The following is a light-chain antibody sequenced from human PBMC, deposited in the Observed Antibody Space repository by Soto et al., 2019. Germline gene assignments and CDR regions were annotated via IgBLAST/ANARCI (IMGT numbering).Light chain of an antibody. J-gene: IGLJ1*01. CDR1: SSDVGGYNY. CDR3: HSYDSRLNCYV. V-gene: IGLV2-14*01. Sequence: QSVLTQPASVSGSPGQSITISCTGTSSDVGGYNYVSWYQQHPGKAPKLMIYEVSNRPSGVPDRFSGSKSDTSASLAITGLQADDEADYYCHSYDSRLNCYVFGTGTKLTVL. CDR2: EVS.